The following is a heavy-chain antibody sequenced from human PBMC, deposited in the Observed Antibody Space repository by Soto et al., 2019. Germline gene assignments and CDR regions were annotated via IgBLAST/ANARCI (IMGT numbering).Heavy chain of an antibody. Sequence: GGSLRLSCAASGFTFRSFTMNWVRQAPGKGLEWVSTISSNSAYIYYTDALRGRFTISRDNARNSLHLQMNSLRAEDTAVYYCTRDASRDSSARGWFDPWGPGTLVTVS. J-gene: IGHJ5*02. CDR2: ISSNSAYI. CDR3: TRDASRDSSARGWFDP. CDR1: GFTFRSFT. V-gene: IGHV3-21*01. D-gene: IGHD6-13*01.